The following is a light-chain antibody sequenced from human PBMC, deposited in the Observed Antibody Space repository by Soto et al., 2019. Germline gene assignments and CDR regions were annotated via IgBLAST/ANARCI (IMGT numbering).Light chain of an antibody. CDR1: SSDVGAYNF. CDR3: SSYTSSSTLYV. CDR2: DVG. V-gene: IGLV2-14*01. Sequence: QSVLTQPASVSGSPGQSITIFCTGTSSDVGAYNFLSWYQQHPGKAPKLMIYDVGNRPSGVSNRFSGSKSGNTASLTISGLQAEDEADYYCSSYTSSSTLYVFGTGTKVTVL. J-gene: IGLJ1*01.